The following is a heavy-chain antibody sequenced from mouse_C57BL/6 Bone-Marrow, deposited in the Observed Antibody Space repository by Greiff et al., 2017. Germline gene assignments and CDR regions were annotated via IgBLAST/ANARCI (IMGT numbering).Heavy chain of an antibody. CDR1: GYTFTSYW. D-gene: IGHD1-1*01. CDR2: IYPGNSDT. J-gene: IGHJ3*01. CDR3: TREHYGSPGWLAY. V-gene: IGHV1-5*01. Sequence: VQLQQSGTVLARPGASVKMSCKTSGYTFTSYWMHWVKQRPGQGLEWIGAIYPGNSDTSYNQKFKGKAKLTAVTSASPSYMELSSLTNEDSAVYYCTREHYGSPGWLAYWGQGTLVTVSA.